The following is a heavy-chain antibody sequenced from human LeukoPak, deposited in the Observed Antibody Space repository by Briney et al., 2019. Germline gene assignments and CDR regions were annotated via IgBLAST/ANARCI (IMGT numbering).Heavy chain of an antibody. V-gene: IGHV4-39*07. D-gene: IGHD3-22*01. Sequence: PSETLSLTCTVSGGSISSSSYYWGWIRQPPGKGLEWIGSIYYSGSTYYNPSLKSRVTISVDTSKNQFSLKLSSVTAADTAVYYCARSDDSSGYYLYYFDYWGQGTLVTVSS. CDR1: GGSISSSSYY. J-gene: IGHJ4*02. CDR3: ARSDDSSGYYLYYFDY. CDR2: IYYSGST.